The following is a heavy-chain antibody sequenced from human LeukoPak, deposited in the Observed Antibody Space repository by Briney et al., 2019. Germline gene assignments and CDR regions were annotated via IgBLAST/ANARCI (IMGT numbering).Heavy chain of an antibody. V-gene: IGHV3-23*01. J-gene: IGHJ4*02. D-gene: IGHD3/OR15-3a*01. CDR3: AKDLWSVTDGLDY. CDR1: GFTFSSYA. Sequence: PGGSLRLACAASGFTFSSYAMSWVRQAPGKGLEWVSAISGSGGSTYYADSVKGRFTISRDNSKNTLYLQMNSLRAEDTAVYYCAKDLWSVTDGLDYWGQGTLVTVSS. CDR2: ISGSGGST.